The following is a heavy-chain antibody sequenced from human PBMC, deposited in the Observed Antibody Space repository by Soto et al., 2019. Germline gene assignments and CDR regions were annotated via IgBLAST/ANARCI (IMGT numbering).Heavy chain of an antibody. CDR1: GFTVSSNY. CDR3: ARAGFNYYFDY. CDR2: IYSGGST. J-gene: IGHJ4*02. Sequence: PGGSLRLSCAASGFTVSSNYMSWVRQAPGKGLEWVSVIYSGGSTYYADSVKGRFTISRDNSKNTLYLQMNSLRAEDTAVYYCARAGFNYYFDYWGLGTLVTVSS. V-gene: IGHV3-66*01.